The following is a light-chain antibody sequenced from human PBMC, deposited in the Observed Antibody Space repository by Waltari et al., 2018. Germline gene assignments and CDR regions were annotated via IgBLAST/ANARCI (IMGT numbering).Light chain of an antibody. J-gene: IGLJ2*01. V-gene: IGLV2-14*01. CDR1: SRDIGLYNC. CDR2: GVN. Sequence: QSALTQPASVSGSPGQSITISCTGTSRDIGLYNCVSWYQLHPGEAPTLILYGVNSRPSGVSNPFSGSKSGNTASLTISGLQGDDEADYFCASCTDTIPPVVFGGGTKLTVL. CDR3: ASCTDTIPPVV.